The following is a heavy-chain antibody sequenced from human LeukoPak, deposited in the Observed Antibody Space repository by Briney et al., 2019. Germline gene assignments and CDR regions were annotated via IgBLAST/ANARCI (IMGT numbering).Heavy chain of an antibody. CDR3: ARATYGGNDDAFDI. V-gene: IGHV1-69*05. CDR2: IIPIFGTA. CDR1: GGTFSRYA. D-gene: IGHD4-23*01. J-gene: IGHJ3*02. Sequence: SVKVSCKASGGTFSRYAISGVRQAPGQGLEWMGGIIPIFGTANYAQKFQGRVTITTDESTSTAYMELSSLRSEDTAVYYCARATYGGNDDAFDIWGQGTMVTVSS.